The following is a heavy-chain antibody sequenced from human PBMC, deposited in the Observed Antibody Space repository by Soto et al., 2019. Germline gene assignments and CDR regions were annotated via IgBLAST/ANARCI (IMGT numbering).Heavy chain of an antibody. CDR2: ISSGSAFI. CDR1: TFSMYS. Sequence: EVQVVESGGGLVKPRGSLRLSCTFTFSMYSMNWVRQAPGKGLEWVASISSGSAFIKYADSVKGRFSISRDNAKNSVSLQMNSLRAEDTAMYYCTRDQGGSYDSWFDPWGRGTLVTVSS. CDR3: TRDQGGSYDSWFDP. J-gene: IGHJ5*02. V-gene: IGHV3-21*01. D-gene: IGHD1-26*01.